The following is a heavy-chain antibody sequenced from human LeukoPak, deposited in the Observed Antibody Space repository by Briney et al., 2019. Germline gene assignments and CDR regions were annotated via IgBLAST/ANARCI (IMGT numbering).Heavy chain of an antibody. J-gene: IGHJ3*02. CDR1: DGSFSGYH. CDR2: IDHSGST. D-gene: IGHD2-8*01. Sequence: SETLSLTCAVYDGSFSGYHWSWIRQPPGKGLEWIGEIDHSGSTNYNPSLKSRVTISIDTSRNQFSLKLSSVTAAGTGVYYCARYGVWAFDIWGQGTMVTVSS. V-gene: IGHV4-34*01. CDR3: ARYGVWAFDI.